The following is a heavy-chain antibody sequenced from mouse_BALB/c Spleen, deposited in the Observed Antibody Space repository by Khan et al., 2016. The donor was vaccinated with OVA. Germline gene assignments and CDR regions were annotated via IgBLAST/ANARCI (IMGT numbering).Heavy chain of an antibody. D-gene: IGHD2-3*01. Sequence: QVQLKQSGPELVRPGVSVKISCKGSGYTFTDYAMHWVKQSHAKSLEWIGLISTYSGNTNYKQKFKGKATMTVEKSSSTAYMELARLTSEDPAIYSCTRPAYDGYYDYWGKDTTLTVSS. CDR2: ISTYSGNT. CDR3: TRPAYDGYYDY. J-gene: IGHJ2*01. V-gene: IGHV1S137*01. CDR1: GYTFTDYA.